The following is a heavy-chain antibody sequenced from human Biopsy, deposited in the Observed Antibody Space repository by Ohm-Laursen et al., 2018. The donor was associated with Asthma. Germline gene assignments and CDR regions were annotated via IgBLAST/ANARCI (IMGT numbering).Heavy chain of an antibody. D-gene: IGHD2-2*01. J-gene: IGHJ4*02. CDR3: ARKAGSCISRTCYSLDF. CDR1: GGTFNTYV. Sequence: GPSVTVSCKSLGGTFNTYVIGWVRQAPGHGLGWMGGINFVFGTTTYPQKFQDRVTITADDSTSTVYMELSSLRSEDTAVYYCARKAGSCISRTCYSLDFWGQGTLVTVSS. CDR2: INFVFGTT. V-gene: IGHV1-69*01.